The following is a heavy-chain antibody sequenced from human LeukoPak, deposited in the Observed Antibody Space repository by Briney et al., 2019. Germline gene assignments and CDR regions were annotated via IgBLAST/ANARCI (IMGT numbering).Heavy chain of an antibody. CDR3: AKGRLNVVVVAATRGSWFDP. CDR2: INHSGST. V-gene: IGHV4-34*01. D-gene: IGHD2-15*01. J-gene: IGHJ5*02. CDR1: GGSFSGYY. Sequence: SETLSLTCAVYGGSFSGYYWSWIRQPPGKGLEWIGEINHSGSTNYNPSLKSRVTISVDTSKNQFSLMLSSVTAADTAVYYCAKGRLNVVVVAATRGSWFDPWGQGTLVTVSS.